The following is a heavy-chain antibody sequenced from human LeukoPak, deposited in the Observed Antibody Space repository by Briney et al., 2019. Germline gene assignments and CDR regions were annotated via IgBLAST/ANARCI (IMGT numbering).Heavy chain of an antibody. Sequence: GGSLRLSCVASGFSLTQTCMHWIRQPPGKGLVWLSRVCNDARRTNYADSVKGRFTISRDNSRNTLYLQMNSLRAEDTAIYYCARAGGTSRLDYFDYWGQGTLVTVSS. V-gene: IGHV3-74*01. CDR1: GFSLTQTC. D-gene: IGHD2-2*01. J-gene: IGHJ4*02. CDR3: ARAGGTSRLDYFDY. CDR2: VCNDARRT.